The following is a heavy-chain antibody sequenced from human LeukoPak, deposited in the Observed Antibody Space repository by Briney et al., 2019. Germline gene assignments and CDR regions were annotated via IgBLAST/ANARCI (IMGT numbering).Heavy chain of an antibody. CDR2: IYYSGST. CDR1: GGSIRSGGYY. J-gene: IGHJ4*02. V-gene: IGHV4-31*03. CDR3: ARSPYDGGFGEFNGDY. Sequence: SQTLSLTCTVSGGSIRSGGYYWSWIRQHPGKGVEWIGHIYYSGSTSYNPSLKSRAAISVDMSENHFSLKLTSVTAADTAIYYCARSPYDGGFGEFNGDYWGQGTLVTVSS. D-gene: IGHD3-10*01.